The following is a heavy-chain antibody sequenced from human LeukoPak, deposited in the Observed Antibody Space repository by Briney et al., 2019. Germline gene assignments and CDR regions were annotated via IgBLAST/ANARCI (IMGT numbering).Heavy chain of an antibody. V-gene: IGHV3-53*04. CDR3: ARVDTVMAYDFAL. Sequence: PGRCLRLSCAVSGFTVSTNCMTWVRHAPGKGLEWVSTIYSGGTTYYAGSVMGRFTISRHNSRNTLYLQMNSLRAEDTAVYYCARVDTVMAYDFALWGQGTLVTVSS. CDR1: GFTVSTNC. J-gene: IGHJ4*02. D-gene: IGHD3-3*01. CDR2: IYSGGTT.